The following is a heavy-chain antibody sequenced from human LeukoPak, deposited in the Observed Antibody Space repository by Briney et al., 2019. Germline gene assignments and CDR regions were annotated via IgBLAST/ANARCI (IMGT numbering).Heavy chain of an antibody. CDR1: GYTFTSYY. CDR3: ASAEWETGAFDI. D-gene: IGHD1-26*01. Sequence: GASVKVSCKASGYTFTSYYMHWVRQAPGQGLEWMGIINPSGGSTSFAQKFQGRVTMTRDTSTSTVYMELSSLRSEDTAVYYCASAEWETGAFDIWGQGTMVTVSS. CDR2: INPSGGST. V-gene: IGHV1-46*01. J-gene: IGHJ3*02.